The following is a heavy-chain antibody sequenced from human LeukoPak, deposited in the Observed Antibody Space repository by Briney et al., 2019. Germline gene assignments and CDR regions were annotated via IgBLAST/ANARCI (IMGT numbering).Heavy chain of an antibody. CDR2: ISGSGGST. D-gene: IGHD1-7*01. V-gene: IGHV3-23*01. J-gene: IGHJ4*02. CDR1: GFTFSSYA. Sequence: PGGSLRLSCAASGFTFSSYAMSWVRQAPGKGLEWVSAISGSGGSTYYADSVKGRFTISRDNSKNTLYLQMNSLRAEDTAVYYRAKDSGSITGTTFSDWGQGTLVTVSS. CDR3: AKDSGSITGTTFSD.